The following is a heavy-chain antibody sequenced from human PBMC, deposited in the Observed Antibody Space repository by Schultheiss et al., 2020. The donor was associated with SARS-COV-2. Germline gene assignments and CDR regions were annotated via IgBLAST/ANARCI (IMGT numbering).Heavy chain of an antibody. D-gene: IGHD3-3*01. V-gene: IGHV4-59*01. CDR2: IYSSGST. CDR3: ARWGSGLRFLEWSQNVDARDV. CDR1: GGSIRSYY. J-gene: IGHJ3*01. Sequence: SETLSLTCSVSGGSIRSYYWSWIPQPPGKGLEWIGYIYSSGSTNYNPSLKSRLTISVDTSKNQFSLNLTSVTAADTAVYFCARWGSGLRFLEWSQNVDARDVWGQGTMVTVSS.